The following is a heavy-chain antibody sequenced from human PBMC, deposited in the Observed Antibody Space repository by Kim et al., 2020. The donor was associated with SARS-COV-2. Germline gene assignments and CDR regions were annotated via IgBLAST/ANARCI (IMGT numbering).Heavy chain of an antibody. CDR3: ARDNGIYDYVWGSYRKEYYYYGMDV. Sequence: GGSLRLSCAVSGFTFSSYGMHWVRQAPGKGLEWVAVIWYDGSNKYYADSVKGRFTISRDNSKNTLYLQMNSLRAEDTAVYYCARDNGIYDYVWGSYRKEYYYYGMDVWGQGTTVTVSS. D-gene: IGHD3-16*02. V-gene: IGHV3-33*08. CDR2: IWYDGSNK. CDR1: GFTFSSYG. J-gene: IGHJ6*02.